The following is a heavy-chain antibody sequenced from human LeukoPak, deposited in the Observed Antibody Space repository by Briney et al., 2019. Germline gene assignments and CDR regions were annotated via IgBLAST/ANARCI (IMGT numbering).Heavy chain of an antibody. J-gene: IGHJ4*02. CDR2: IIPIFGTA. CDR1: GGTFSSYA. Sequence: GSSVKVSCKASGGTFSSYAISWVRQAPGQGLEWTGGIIPIFGTANYAQKFQGRVTITTDESTSTAYMELSSLRSEDTAVYYCARANRIQLWLLDYWGQGTLVTVSS. CDR3: ARANRIQLWLLDY. D-gene: IGHD5-18*01. V-gene: IGHV1-69*05.